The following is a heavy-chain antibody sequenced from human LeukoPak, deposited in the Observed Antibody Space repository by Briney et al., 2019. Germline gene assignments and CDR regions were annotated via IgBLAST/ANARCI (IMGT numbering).Heavy chain of an antibody. CDR1: GGSISSCRYY. V-gene: IGHV4-61*02. CDR3: ARDGPGVTSPFDY. D-gene: IGHD2-21*02. Sequence: SGTLSLTCTVSGGSISSCRYYWSWIRQPAGKGLEWIGRIYTSGSTNYNPSLKSRVTISVDTSKNQFSLKLSSVTAADTAVYYCARDGPGVTSPFDYWGQGTLVTVSS. J-gene: IGHJ4*02. CDR2: IYTSGST.